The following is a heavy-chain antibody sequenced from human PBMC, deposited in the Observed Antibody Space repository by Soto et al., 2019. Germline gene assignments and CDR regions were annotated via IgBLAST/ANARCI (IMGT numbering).Heavy chain of an antibody. Sequence: GGSLRLSCTASGFTLSSYSMHWVRQAPGKGLEWVAVISYDGTNTDYTDSVKGRFTISRDNSKNPLYLQMNSLRAEDTAVYYCAKDLPPYGGNNPLPFDYWGQGTLVTVSS. CDR1: GFTLSSYS. D-gene: IGHD4-17*01. CDR3: AKDLPPYGGNNPLPFDY. J-gene: IGHJ4*02. CDR2: ISYDGTNT. V-gene: IGHV3-30-3*01.